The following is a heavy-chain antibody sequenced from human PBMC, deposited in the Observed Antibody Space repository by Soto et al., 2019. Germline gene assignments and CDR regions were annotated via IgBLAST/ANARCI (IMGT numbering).Heavy chain of an antibody. V-gene: IGHV1-18*01. Sequence: QVQLVQSGPEVKKPGASVKVSCKASGYSFTSYGVTWVRQAPGQGLEWMGWINTFNGNTNYAQNLQGRVSMTTDTSTSTVYMDLRSLRSDDTAVYYCARAMAPDHSDYLGQGTRVTVSS. CDR3: ARAMAPDHSDY. CDR2: INTFNGNT. J-gene: IGHJ4*02. CDR1: GYSFTSYG.